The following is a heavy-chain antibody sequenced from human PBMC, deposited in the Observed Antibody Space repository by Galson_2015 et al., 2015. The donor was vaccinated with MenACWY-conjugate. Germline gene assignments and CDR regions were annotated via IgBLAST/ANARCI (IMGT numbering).Heavy chain of an antibody. CDR3: ARDNNWSFDS. D-gene: IGHD1-1*01. Sequence: IKADGSFSNYADSVKGRFTISTDNAKNMVYLQMDGLGGEDTAVYFCARDNNWSFDSWGQGTLVTVSS. V-gene: IGHV3-74*01. CDR2: IKADGSFS. J-gene: IGHJ4*02.